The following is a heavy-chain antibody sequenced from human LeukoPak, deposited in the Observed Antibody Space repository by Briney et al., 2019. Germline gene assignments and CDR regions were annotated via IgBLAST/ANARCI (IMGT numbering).Heavy chain of an antibody. CDR1: GGSISSYY. D-gene: IGHD2-15*01. CDR2: IYYSGST. CDR3: ARDHPATGWFDP. V-gene: IGHV4-59*01. J-gene: IGHJ5*02. Sequence: SETLYLTCTVSGGSISSYYWSWIRQPPGRGLEWIGYIYYSGSTNYNPSLKSRVTISVDTSKNQFSLKLSSVTAADTAVYYCARDHPATGWFDPWGQGTLVTVSS.